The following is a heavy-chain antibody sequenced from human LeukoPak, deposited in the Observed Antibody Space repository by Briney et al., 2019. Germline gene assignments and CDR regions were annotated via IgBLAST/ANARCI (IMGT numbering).Heavy chain of an antibody. D-gene: IGHD2-8*01. V-gene: IGHV3-7*01. J-gene: IGHJ4*02. CDR2: IKQVGSEK. Sequence: GGSLRLSCAVSGFTFSSYWVNWVRQAPGEWLGWVANIKQVGSEKNYVDSVKDRFTISSDKHKRSLFLQMNDLRAEDTAVYYCAKGGRGNGEVYWGQGTLVTVSS. CDR1: GFTFSSYW. CDR3: AKGGRGNGEVY.